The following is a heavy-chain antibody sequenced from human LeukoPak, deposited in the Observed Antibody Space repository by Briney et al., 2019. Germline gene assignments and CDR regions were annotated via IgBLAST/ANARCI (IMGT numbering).Heavy chain of an antibody. CDR1: GFTFSSYA. D-gene: IGHD5-12*01. V-gene: IGHV3-30-3*01. CDR2: ISYDGSNK. J-gene: IGHJ3*02. CDR3: ARGSSRVLVAASTHDAFDI. Sequence: GGSLRLSCAASGFTFSSYAMHWVRQAPGKGLEWVAVISYDGSNKYYADSVKGRFTISRDNSKNTLCLQMNSLRAEDTAVYYCARGSSRVLVAASTHDAFDIWGQGTMVTDSS.